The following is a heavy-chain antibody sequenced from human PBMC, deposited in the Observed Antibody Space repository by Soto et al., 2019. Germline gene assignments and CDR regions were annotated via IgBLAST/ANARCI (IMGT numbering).Heavy chain of an antibody. V-gene: IGHV5-51*01. D-gene: IGHD6-19*01. CDR3: ARAPSHGWFQHFDY. CDR1: GYGFANYW. Sequence: PGESLKISCKGPGYGFANYWIGWVRQMPGKGLEWMGIIYPGDSDTRYIPSFEGHVTISADKSISTAYLQWSSLKASDTATYFCARAPSHGWFQHFDYWGQGTLVTVSS. J-gene: IGHJ4*02. CDR2: IYPGDSDT.